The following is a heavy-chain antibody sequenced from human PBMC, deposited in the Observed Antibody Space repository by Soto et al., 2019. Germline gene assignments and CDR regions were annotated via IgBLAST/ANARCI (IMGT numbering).Heavy chain of an antibody. CDR3: ARYKGYSDGYCYFDY. J-gene: IGHJ4*02. Sequence: SAVHVPCQASGGTFSSYSIIGVRQAPGQGLEWIGGINPICGTTNYAQKFQGRVTITADEYKSTAYMELSSLRSEDTAVYFCARYKGYSDGYCYFDYWGPGTLVTVSS. D-gene: IGHD5-18*01. CDR2: INPICGTT. CDR1: GGTFSSYS. V-gene: IGHV1-69*13.